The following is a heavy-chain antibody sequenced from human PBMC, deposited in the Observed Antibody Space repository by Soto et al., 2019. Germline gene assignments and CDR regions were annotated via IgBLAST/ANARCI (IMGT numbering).Heavy chain of an antibody. Sequence: SETLSLTCTVSGGSISSYYWSWIRQPPGKGLEWIGYIYYSGSTNYNPSLKSRVTISVDTSKNQFSLKLSSVTAADTAVYYCARGTKDWCSSTSCYAGWFDPWGQGTLVTVSS. CDR3: ARGTKDWCSSTSCYAGWFDP. J-gene: IGHJ5*02. V-gene: IGHV4-59*01. CDR1: GGSISSYY. CDR2: IYYSGST. D-gene: IGHD2-2*01.